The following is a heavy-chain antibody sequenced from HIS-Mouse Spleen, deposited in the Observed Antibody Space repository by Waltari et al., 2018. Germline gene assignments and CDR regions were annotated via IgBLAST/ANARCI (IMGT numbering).Heavy chain of an antibody. V-gene: IGHV4-39*07. J-gene: IGHJ4*02. D-gene: IGHD1-26*01. CDR1: VGSISSSSYY. Sequence: QLQLQESGPGLVKPSETLSLTCTAPVGSISSSSYYWGWIRQPPGKGLEWIGSIYYSGSTYYNPSLKSRVTISVDTSKNQFSLKLSSVTAADTAVYYCARDRELYFDYWGQGTLVTVSS. CDR2: IYYSGST. CDR3: ARDRELYFDY.